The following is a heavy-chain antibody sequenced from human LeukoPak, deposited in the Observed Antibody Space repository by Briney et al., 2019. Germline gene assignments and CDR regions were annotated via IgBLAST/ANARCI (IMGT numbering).Heavy chain of an antibody. CDR2: ISGSGGST. D-gene: IGHD3-3*01. V-gene: IGHV3-23*01. J-gene: IGHJ6*02. CDR3: AVEGYASFYSYYGMDV. CDR1: GFTFSSYA. Sequence: LSGGSLRLSCAASGFTFSSYAMSRVRQAPGKGLEWVSAISGSGGSTYYADSVKGRFTISGDNSKNTLYLQMNSLRAEDTAVYYCAVEGYASFYSYYGMDVWGQGTTVTVSS.